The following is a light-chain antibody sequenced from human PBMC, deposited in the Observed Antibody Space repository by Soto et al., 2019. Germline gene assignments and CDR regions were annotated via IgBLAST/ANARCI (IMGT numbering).Light chain of an antibody. J-gene: IGKJ1*01. Sequence: DIQMTQSPSTLSGSVGDRVTITCRASQTISSWLSCYQQKPGKAPKLLIYKASSLESGFPSRFSGSGSGTEITLTISSLQPDDFATYYCQQYDTYWTFGQGTKVDIK. CDR3: QQYDTYWT. V-gene: IGKV1-5*03. CDR2: KAS. CDR1: QTISSW.